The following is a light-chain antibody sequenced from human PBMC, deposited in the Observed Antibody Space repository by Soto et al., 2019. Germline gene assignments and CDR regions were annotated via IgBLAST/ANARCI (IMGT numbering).Light chain of an antibody. Sequence: DIQMTQSPSTLSGSVGDRVTITCRSSQPISSWLAWYQQKPGKAPKLLIYKASTLKSGVPSRFSGSGSGTEIILTISSLQPDAFATYYCQQYYSYTRTFGQGTKVDI. CDR1: QPISSW. CDR3: QQYYSYTRT. J-gene: IGKJ1*01. V-gene: IGKV1-5*03. CDR2: KAS.